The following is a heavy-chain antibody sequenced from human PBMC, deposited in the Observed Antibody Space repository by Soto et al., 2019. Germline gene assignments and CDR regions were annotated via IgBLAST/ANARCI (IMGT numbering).Heavy chain of an antibody. CDR1: GGSIRSGDYS. CDR3: SGDESSVP. CDR2: IYYSGST. V-gene: IGHV4-30-4*01. D-gene: IGHD3-22*01. Sequence: QVQLQESGPGLVKPSQTLSLTCTVSGGSIRSGDYSWSWIRQPPGKGLEWIGYIYYSGSTYYNPSLKSRVTISVDTSKSKFSLKLCSVTAADTAMYYRSGDESSVPWGQGTMVTVSS. J-gene: IGHJ5*02.